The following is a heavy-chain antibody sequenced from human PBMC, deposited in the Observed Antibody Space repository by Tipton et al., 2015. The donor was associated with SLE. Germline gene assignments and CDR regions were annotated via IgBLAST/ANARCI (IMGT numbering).Heavy chain of an antibody. V-gene: IGHV4-59*08. D-gene: IGHD3-22*01. Sequence: TLSLTCTVSGGSISSHYWSWIRQPPGKGLEWIGYIYYSGSTNYNPSLKSRVTISVDTSKNQFSLKLSSVTAADTAVYYCARQGDSSGYSPYNWFDPWGQGTLVTVSS. CDR2: IYYSGST. CDR3: ARQGDSSGYSPYNWFDP. CDR1: GGSISSHY. J-gene: IGHJ5*02.